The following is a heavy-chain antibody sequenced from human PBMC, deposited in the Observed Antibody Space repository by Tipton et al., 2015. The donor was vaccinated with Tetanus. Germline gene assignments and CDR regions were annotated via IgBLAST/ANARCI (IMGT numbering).Heavy chain of an antibody. CDR2: INPSGGST. D-gene: IGHD5-24*01. CDR1: GYTFTSYY. J-gene: IGHJ4*02. Sequence: QSGAEVKKPGASVKVSCKASGYTFTSYYMHWVRQAPGQGLEWMGIINPSGGSTSYAQKFQGRVTITADESTSTAYMELSSLRSEDTAVYYCASRALEMATMGDFDYWGQGTLVTVSS. V-gene: IGHV1-46*01. CDR3: ASRALEMATMGDFDY.